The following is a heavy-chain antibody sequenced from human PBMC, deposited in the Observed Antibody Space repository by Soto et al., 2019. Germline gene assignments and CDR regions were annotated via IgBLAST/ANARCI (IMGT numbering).Heavy chain of an antibody. CDR3: AHTGGNYYGSGTYVSFDY. CDR2: IYWDDDK. J-gene: IGHJ4*02. Sequence: QITLKESGPTLVKPTQTLTLTCTFSGFSLSTSGVGVGWIRQPPGKALEWLALIYWDDDKRYSPSLKSRLTITKDTSKNQVVLTMTNMDPVDTATYYCAHTGGNYYGSGTYVSFDYWGQGTLVTVSS. CDR1: GFSLSTSGVG. V-gene: IGHV2-5*02. D-gene: IGHD3-10*01.